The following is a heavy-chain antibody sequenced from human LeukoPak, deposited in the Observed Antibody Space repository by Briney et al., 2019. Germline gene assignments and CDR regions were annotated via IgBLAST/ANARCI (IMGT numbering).Heavy chain of an antibody. J-gene: IGHJ4*02. CDR2: ISGSGGST. CDR1: GFTFSSYA. D-gene: IGHD3-9*01. V-gene: IGHV3-23*01. CDR3: AAPGCIFLTGYYTFDY. Sequence: GGSLRLSCAASGFTFSSYAMSWVRQAPGKGLEWVSAISGSGGSTYYADSVKGRFTISRDNSKNTLYLQMNSLRAEDTAVYYCAAPGCIFLTGYYTFDYWGQGTLVTVSS.